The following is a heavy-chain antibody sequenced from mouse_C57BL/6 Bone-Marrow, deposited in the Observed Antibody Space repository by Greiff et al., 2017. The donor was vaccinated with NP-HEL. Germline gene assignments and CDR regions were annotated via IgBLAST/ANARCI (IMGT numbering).Heavy chain of an antibody. D-gene: IGHD1-1*01. CDR3: ARRGPYYYGSSSWYFDV. V-gene: IGHV5-12*01. Sequence: EVKLMESGGGLVQPGGSLKLSCAASGFTFSDYYMYLVRQTPEKRLEWVAYISNGGGSTYYPDTVKGRFTISRDNAKNTLYLQVSRLKSEDTAMYYCARRGPYYYGSSSWYFDVWGTGTTVTVSS. CDR2: ISNGGGST. J-gene: IGHJ1*03. CDR1: GFTFSDYY.